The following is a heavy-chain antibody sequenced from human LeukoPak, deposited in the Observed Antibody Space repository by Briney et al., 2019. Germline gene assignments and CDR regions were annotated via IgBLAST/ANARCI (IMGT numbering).Heavy chain of an antibody. CDR2: ISSSGSTI. J-gene: IGHJ6*02. V-gene: IGHV3-48*03. Sequence: GGSLRLYSAASGITYSSYEMNWVRQDPGKRLEWVSYISSSGSTIYYADSVKGRFTISRGNADNSLYLQMNSLRAEDTAVYYCARASTYYYYGMDVWGQGTTVTVSS. CDR3: ARASTYYYYGMDV. CDR1: GITYSSYE.